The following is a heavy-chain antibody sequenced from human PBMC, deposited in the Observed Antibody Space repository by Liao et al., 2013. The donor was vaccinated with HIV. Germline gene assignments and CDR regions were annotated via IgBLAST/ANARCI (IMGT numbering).Heavy chain of an antibody. D-gene: IGHD6-19*01. Sequence: QVQLQQWGAGLLKPSETLSLTCAVYGGSFSGYYWSWIRQPPGKGLEWIGEINHSGSTNYNPSLKSRVTISVDTSKNQFSLKLSSVTAADTAVYYCARQWPPGLDAFDIWGQGTMVTVSS. CDR1: GGSFSGYY. V-gene: IGHV4-34*01. CDR2: INHSGST. CDR3: ARQWPPGLDAFDI. J-gene: IGHJ3*02.